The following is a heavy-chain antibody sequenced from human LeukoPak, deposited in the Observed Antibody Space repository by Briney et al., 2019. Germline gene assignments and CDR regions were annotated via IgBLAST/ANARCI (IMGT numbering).Heavy chain of an antibody. CDR2: INHSGST. J-gene: IGHJ5*02. CDR1: GGSFSGYY. V-gene: IGHV4-34*01. D-gene: IGHD5-24*01. CDR3: ARHPRRDGYNSGQFDP. Sequence: SETLSLTCAVYGGSFSGYYWSWIRQPPGKGLEWIGEINHSGSTNYNPSLKSRVTISVDTSKNQFSLKLSSVTAADTAVYYCARHPRRDGYNSGQFDPWGQGTLVTVSS.